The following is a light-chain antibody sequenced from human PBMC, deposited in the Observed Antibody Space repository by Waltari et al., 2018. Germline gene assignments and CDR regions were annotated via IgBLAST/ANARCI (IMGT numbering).Light chain of an antibody. CDR3: QQYDNLPYT. Sequence: DIHMTQSPSSLSASLGDRVTITCQASQDSSNYLNWYQQKPGKAPKLLIYDASNLETGVPSRFSGSGSGTAFTFTISSLQPEDIATYYCQQYDNLPYTFGQGTKLEIK. CDR2: DAS. CDR1: QDSSNY. V-gene: IGKV1-33*01. J-gene: IGKJ2*01.